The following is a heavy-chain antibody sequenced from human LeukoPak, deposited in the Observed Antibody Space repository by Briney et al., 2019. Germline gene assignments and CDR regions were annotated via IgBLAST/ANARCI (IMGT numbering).Heavy chain of an antibody. CDR2: IRYDGSNK. J-gene: IGHJ4*02. D-gene: IGHD2-2*01. CDR3: AKDGEDVVVPAAMID. V-gene: IGHV3-30*02. Sequence: GGSLRLSCAASGLTFSSYGVHWVRQAPGKGLEWVAFIRYDGSNKYYADSVKGRFTISRDNSKNTLYLQMNSLRAEDTAVYYCAKDGEDVVVPAAMIDWGQGTLVTVSS. CDR1: GLTFSSYG.